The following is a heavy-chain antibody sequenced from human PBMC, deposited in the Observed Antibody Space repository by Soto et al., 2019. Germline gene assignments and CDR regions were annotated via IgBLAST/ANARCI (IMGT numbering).Heavy chain of an antibody. CDR2: ISGSGGST. J-gene: IGHJ4*02. D-gene: IGHD3-3*01. V-gene: IGHV3-23*01. Sequence: GGSLRLSCAASGFTFSSYAMSWVRQAPGKGLEWVSAISGSGGSTYYADSVKGRFTISRDNSKNTLYLQMNSLRAEDTAVYYCAKDIRITIFGVVTSFDYWGQGTLVTVSS. CDR3: AKDIRITIFGVVTSFDY. CDR1: GFTFSSYA.